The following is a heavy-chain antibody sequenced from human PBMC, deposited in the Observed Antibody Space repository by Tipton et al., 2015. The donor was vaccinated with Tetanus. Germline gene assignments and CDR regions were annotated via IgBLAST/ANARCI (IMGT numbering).Heavy chain of an antibody. CDR1: GFTFSSYA. J-gene: IGHJ6*02. D-gene: IGHD1-14*01. CDR3: AKDQAPSAETTSRYYYGMDV. Sequence: SLRLSCAASGFTFSSYAMSWVRQAPGKGLEWVSVISGSGGSTYYADSVKGRFTISRDNSKNTLYLQMNSLTAEDTAVYSCAKDQAPSAETTSRYYYGMDVWGQGTTVTVSS. CDR2: ISGSGGST. V-gene: IGHV3-23*01.